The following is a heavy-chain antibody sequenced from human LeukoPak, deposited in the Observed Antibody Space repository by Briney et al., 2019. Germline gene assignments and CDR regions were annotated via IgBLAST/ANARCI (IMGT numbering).Heavy chain of an antibody. V-gene: IGHV4-59*01. CDR2: VFFSGGT. CDR3: AGYQRTGLSATGLDY. Sequence: PSETLCLTCTVSGGSINYDYWSWIRQPPGRGRGWIDYVFFSGGTNYSPSLRGRATMSVDTSKNQFSLRLSSLTASDTAVYYCAGYQRTGLSATGLDYWGQGILVTVSS. CDR1: GGSINYDY. D-gene: IGHD4-17*01. J-gene: IGHJ4*02.